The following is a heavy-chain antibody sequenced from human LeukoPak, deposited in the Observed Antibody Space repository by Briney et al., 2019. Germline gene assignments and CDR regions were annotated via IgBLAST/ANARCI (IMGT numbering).Heavy chain of an antibody. D-gene: IGHD3-9*01. CDR1: GFTFSGSA. CDR2: IRSKSNNYAT. Sequence: GGSLKLSCAASGFTFSGSAMHWVRQASGKGLEWVGRIRSKSNNYATAYSESVKGRFTISRDDSKNMAYLQLNSLRAEDTAVYYCVRDMEPLRYFDTWGQGTLVTVSS. CDR3: VRDMEPLRYFDT. V-gene: IGHV3-73*01. J-gene: IGHJ4*02.